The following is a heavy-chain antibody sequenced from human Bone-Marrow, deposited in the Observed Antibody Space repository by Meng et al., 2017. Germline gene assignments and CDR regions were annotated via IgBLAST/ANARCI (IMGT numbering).Heavy chain of an antibody. Sequence: GESLKISCAASGFTFSSYAMHWVRQAPGKGLEWVAVISYDGSNKYYADSVKGRFTISRDNAKNSLYLQMNSLRAEDTAVYYCAVAHFEWDYYFDYWGQGTLVTVSS. V-gene: IGHV3-30*07. CDR3: AVAHFEWDYYFDY. CDR2: ISYDGSNK. J-gene: IGHJ4*02. D-gene: IGHD3-3*01. CDR1: GFTFSSYA.